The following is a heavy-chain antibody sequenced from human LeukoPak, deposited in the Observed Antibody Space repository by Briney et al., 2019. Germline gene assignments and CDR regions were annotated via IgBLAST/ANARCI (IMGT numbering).Heavy chain of an antibody. D-gene: IGHD3-3*01. J-gene: IGHJ4*02. Sequence: ASVKVSCKASGYTFTSYGISWVRQAPGQGLEWMGWISAYNGNTNYAQKLQGRVTITTDTSTSTAYMELRSLRSDDTAVYYCARTITIFGVVPYYLDYWGQGTLVTVSS. V-gene: IGHV1-18*01. CDR1: GYTFTSYG. CDR3: ARTITIFGVVPYYLDY. CDR2: ISAYNGNT.